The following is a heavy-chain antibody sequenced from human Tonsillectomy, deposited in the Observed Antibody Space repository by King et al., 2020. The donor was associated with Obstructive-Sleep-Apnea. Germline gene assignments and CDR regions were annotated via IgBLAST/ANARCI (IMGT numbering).Heavy chain of an antibody. D-gene: IGHD3-3*01. CDR3: TRERAPDVFWSGPSAN. V-gene: IGHV3-49*03. CDR2: IRSKGFGGTT. CDR1: GFTFGVYA. Sequence: VQLVESGGGLVQPGRSRRLSCTASGFTFGVYAFSWLRQAPGKGLEWVGFIRSKGFGGTTEYAASVKGRFSISRDHSNRIAYLQMNSLRIEDTAVYYCTRERAPDVFWSGPSANWGRGILVTVSS. J-gene: IGHJ4*02.